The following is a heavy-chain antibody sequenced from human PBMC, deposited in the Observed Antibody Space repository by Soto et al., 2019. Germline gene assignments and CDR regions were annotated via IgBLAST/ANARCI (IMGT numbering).Heavy chain of an antibody. J-gene: IGHJ4*02. D-gene: IGHD2-2*02. Sequence: QVQLVESGGGVVQPGRSLRLSCAASGFSVNTHVIHWIRQAPGKGLEWVAVLWYDGSREYYADSVKGRFTISRDNSKNMMYLQMYNLRVEDTAVFYCARVTRFDTWYFTYWGQGTLATVSS. CDR2: LWYDGSRE. CDR1: GFSVNTHV. CDR3: ARVTRFDTWYFTY. V-gene: IGHV3-33*01.